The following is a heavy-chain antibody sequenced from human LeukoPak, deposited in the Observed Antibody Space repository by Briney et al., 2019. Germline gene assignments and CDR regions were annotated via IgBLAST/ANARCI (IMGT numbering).Heavy chain of an antibody. CDR2: IYDSGST. Sequence: SETLSLTCTASGGSISGYYWSWIRQPPGKGLEWIGYIYDSGSTNYNPSLKSRVTISVDTSKNQFSLKLSSVTAADTAVYYCARDLLSSSWVYFQHWGQGTLVTVSS. V-gene: IGHV4-59*01. D-gene: IGHD6-13*01. CDR3: ARDLLSSSWVYFQH. J-gene: IGHJ1*01. CDR1: GGSISGYY.